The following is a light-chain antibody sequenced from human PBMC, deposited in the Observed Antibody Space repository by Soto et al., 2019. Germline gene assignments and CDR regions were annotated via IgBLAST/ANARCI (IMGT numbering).Light chain of an antibody. CDR3: AAWDDSLSGYV. CDR2: KNN. CDR1: SSNIGSNY. Sequence: QSVLTRPPSASGTPGQRVTISCSGSSSNIGSNYVYWYQQLPGTAPKLLIYKNNQRPSGVPDRFSGSKSGTSASLAISGLRSEDDADYYCAAWDDSLSGYVFGAGTKVTGL. J-gene: IGLJ1*01. V-gene: IGLV1-47*01.